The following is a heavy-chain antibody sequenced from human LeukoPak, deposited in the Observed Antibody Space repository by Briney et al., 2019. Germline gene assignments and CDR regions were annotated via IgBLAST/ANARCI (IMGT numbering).Heavy chain of an antibody. V-gene: IGHV4-4*07. CDR2: IYTSGST. Sequence: SETLSLTCTVSGGSFSIYYWSWIRQPAGKGLEWIGRIYTSGSTNYNPSLKSRVTMSVDTSKNQFSLNLNSVTAADTAVYYRARGPTTVTRAFDYWGQGTLVTVSS. D-gene: IGHD4-17*01. CDR3: ARGPTTVTRAFDY. CDR1: GGSFSIYY. J-gene: IGHJ4*02.